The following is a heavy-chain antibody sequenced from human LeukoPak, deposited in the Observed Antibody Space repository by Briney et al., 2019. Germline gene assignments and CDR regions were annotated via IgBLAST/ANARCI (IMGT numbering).Heavy chain of an antibody. J-gene: IGHJ3*02. Sequence: PGGSLRLSCAASGFTFTGYPMHWVRQPPGKGLEWVAFIRYDGSNEYYADSVKGRFTISRDNSKNTLYLQMNSLRAEDTAVYYCAKDLWGGSYVGGDAFDIWGQGTMVTVSS. CDR2: IRYDGSNE. V-gene: IGHV3-30*02. CDR1: GFTFTGYP. CDR3: AKDLWGGSYVGGDAFDI. D-gene: IGHD1-26*01.